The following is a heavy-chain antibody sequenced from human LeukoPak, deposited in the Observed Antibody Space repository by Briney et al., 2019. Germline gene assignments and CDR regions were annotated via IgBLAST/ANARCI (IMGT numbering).Heavy chain of an antibody. J-gene: IGHJ4*02. CDR3: ARVDIPLEWLPGFDY. CDR2: ISYDGSNK. D-gene: IGHD3-3*01. Sequence: GGSLRLSFAASRFTFITYTIHWVRQAPGRGLEGVAVISYDGSNKYYADSVKGRFTISRDNSKNTLYLQMNSLRAEDTAVYYCARVDIPLEWLPGFDYWGQGTLVTVSS. CDR1: RFTFITYT. V-gene: IGHV3-30-3*01.